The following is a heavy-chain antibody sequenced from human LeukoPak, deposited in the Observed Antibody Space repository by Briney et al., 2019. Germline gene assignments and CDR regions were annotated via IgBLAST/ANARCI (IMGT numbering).Heavy chain of an antibody. J-gene: IGHJ4*02. CDR1: GGTFSSYA. V-gene: IGHV1-2*02. CDR3: ARALFYTTGSKSNRVDY. CDR2: INPNGGGT. Sequence: ASVKVSCKASGGTFSSYAISWVRQAPGQGLEWMGWINPNGGGTNYAQKFQGRVTMTRDTSVNTAYMQLSRLRSDDTALYYCARALFYTTGSKSNRVDYWGQGTLVTVSS. D-gene: IGHD1-1*01.